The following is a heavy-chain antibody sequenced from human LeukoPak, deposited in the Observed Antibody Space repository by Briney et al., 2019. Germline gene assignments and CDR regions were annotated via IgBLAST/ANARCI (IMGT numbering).Heavy chain of an antibody. Sequence: SETLSLTCTLSGRPIKHYYWAWIRQAPGGGLAWIGYISNSGATDYNPSIKSRVTMSADTSKNEFSLKLTSVTAADTAIYYCARVVRGAVTSNWFDPWGQGALVTVSS. CDR3: ARVVRGAVTSNWFDP. D-gene: IGHD4-17*01. J-gene: IGHJ5*02. CDR1: GRPIKHYY. V-gene: IGHV4-59*01. CDR2: ISNSGAT.